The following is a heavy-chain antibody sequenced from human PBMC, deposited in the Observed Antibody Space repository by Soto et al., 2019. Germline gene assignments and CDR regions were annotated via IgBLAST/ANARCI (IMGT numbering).Heavy chain of an antibody. CDR3: ARSRWGGTMIVTNWYFDL. CDR1: GVSLSNARMG. Sequence: QVTLKESGPVLVKPTETLTLTCTVSGVSLSNARMGVSWIRQPPGKALEWLAHIFSNDEKSYSTSLKSRLTTTKDTAKSQGVRTMTNRDPVDTATYCWARSRWGGTMIVTNWYFDLWGRGTLVTVSS. V-gene: IGHV2-26*01. J-gene: IGHJ2*01. D-gene: IGHD3-22*01. CDR2: IFSNDEK.